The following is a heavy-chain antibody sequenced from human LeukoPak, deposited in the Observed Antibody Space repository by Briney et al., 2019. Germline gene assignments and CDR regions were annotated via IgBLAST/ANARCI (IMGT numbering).Heavy chain of an antibody. Sequence: PGRSLRLSCTASGFKFSNHGMHWVRQAPGRGLEWVAVIWNDGSNENYGDSVKGRLTISRDNSKNTLYLQMNSLRVDDTAVYYCGRDRGGVNYVDYWGQGSLVTVSS. CDR1: GFKFSNHG. CDR2: IWNDGSNE. J-gene: IGHJ4*02. CDR3: GRDRGGVNYVDY. V-gene: IGHV3-33*01. D-gene: IGHD3-10*01.